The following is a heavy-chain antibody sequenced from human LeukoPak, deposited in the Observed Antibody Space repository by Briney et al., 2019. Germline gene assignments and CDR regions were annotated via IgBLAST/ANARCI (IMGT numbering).Heavy chain of an antibody. CDR1: GYTFTGYY. D-gene: IGHD3-3*01. CDR2: INPNSGGT. Sequence: ASVKVSCKASGYTFTGYYMHWVRQAPGQGLEWMGWINPNSGGTNYAQKFQGRVTMTRDTSISTAYMELSRLRSDDTAVYYCARALRGTIFGTYYYYYMDVWGKGTTVTVSS. CDR3: ARALRGTIFGTYYYYYMDV. V-gene: IGHV1-2*02. J-gene: IGHJ6*03.